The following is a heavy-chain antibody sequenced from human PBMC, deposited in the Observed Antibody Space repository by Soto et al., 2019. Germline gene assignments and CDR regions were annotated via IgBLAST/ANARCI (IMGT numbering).Heavy chain of an antibody. V-gene: IGHV3-30*18. CDR3: ANLDETSTGTYNWFDP. J-gene: IGHJ5*02. D-gene: IGHD1-1*01. Sequence: PGGSLRLSCAASGFTFSSYGMHWVRQAPGKGLEWVAVISNDGSNKYYADSVKGRFTISRDNSMNTLYLQMNSLRAEDTAVYYCANLDETSTGTYNWFDPWGQGTLVTVSS. CDR1: GFTFSSYG. CDR2: ISNDGSNK.